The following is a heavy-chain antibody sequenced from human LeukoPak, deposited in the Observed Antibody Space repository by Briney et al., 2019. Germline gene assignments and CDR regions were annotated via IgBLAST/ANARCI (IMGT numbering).Heavy chain of an antibody. CDR1: GFTFSSYA. CDR2: ISYDGSNK. J-gene: IGHJ4*02. Sequence: GRSLKLSCAASGFTFSSYAMHWVRQAPGKGLEWVAVISYDGSNKYYADSVKGRFTISRDNSKNTLYLQMNSLRAEDTAVYYCARDYLWFGELFGYFDYWGQGTLVTVSS. D-gene: IGHD3-10*01. CDR3: ARDYLWFGELFGYFDY. V-gene: IGHV3-30*04.